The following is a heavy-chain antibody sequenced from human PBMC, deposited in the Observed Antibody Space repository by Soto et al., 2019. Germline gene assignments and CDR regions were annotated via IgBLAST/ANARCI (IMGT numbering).Heavy chain of an antibody. CDR2: IWYDGSNK. J-gene: IGHJ4*02. CDR1: GFTFSSYG. V-gene: IGHV3-33*01. CDR3: ARDGYDHFTLVDY. D-gene: IGHD5-12*01. Sequence: GGSLRLSCAASGFTFSSYGMHWVRQAPGKGLEWVAVIWYDGSNKYYADSVKGRFTISRDNSKNTLYLQMNSLRAEDTAVYYCARDGYDHFTLVDYWGQGTLVTAS.